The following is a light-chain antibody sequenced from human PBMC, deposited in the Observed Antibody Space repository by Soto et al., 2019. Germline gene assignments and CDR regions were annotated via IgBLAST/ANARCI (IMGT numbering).Light chain of an antibody. V-gene: IGLV2-23*01. Sequence: QSALTQPASVSGSPGQSITISCTGTSSDVGSYNLVSWYQQHPGKAPKLMIYEGSKRPPGVSNRFSGSKSGNTASLTISGLQAEDEADYYCCSYAGSSIHVVFGGGTKLTVL. CDR3: CSYAGSSIHVV. J-gene: IGLJ2*01. CDR2: EGS. CDR1: SSDVGSYNL.